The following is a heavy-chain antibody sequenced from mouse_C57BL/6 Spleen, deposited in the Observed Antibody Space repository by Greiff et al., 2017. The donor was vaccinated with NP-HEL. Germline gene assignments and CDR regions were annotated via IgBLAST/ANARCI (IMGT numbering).Heavy chain of an antibody. J-gene: IGHJ2*01. CDR1: GYTFTSYW. Sequence: QVQLQQPGAELVRPGSSVKLSCKASGYTFTSYWMDWVKQRPGQGLEWIGNIYPSDSETHYNQKFKDKATLTVDKSSSTAYMQLSSLTSEDSAVYYCARDYYGSSPYFDYWGKGTTLTVSS. V-gene: IGHV1-61*01. CDR2: IYPSDSET. CDR3: ARDYYGSSPYFDY. D-gene: IGHD1-1*01.